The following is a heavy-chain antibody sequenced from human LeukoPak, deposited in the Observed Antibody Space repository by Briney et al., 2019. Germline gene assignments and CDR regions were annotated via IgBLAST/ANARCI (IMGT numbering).Heavy chain of an antibody. Sequence: SETLSLTCAVYGGSFSGYYWTWIRQPPGKGLEWIGEISHSGSTNYNPSLKSRVTISVDKSKNQFSLKLSSVTAADTAVYYCARGRSNGWFYWGQGTLVTVSS. D-gene: IGHD2-8*01. CDR1: GGSFSGYY. CDR2: ISHSGST. CDR3: ARGRSNGWFY. V-gene: IGHV4-34*01. J-gene: IGHJ4*02.